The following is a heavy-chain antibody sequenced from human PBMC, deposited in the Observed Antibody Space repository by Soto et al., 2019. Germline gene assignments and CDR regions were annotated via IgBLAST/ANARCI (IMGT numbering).Heavy chain of an antibody. D-gene: IGHD5-12*01. CDR2: MNPNTGNS. CDR1: GYTFTSSD. J-gene: IGHJ3*02. V-gene: IGHV1-8*01. CDR3: AREPGYGLGAFDI. Sequence: ASVKVSCKASGYTFTSSDINWVRQAPGQGLEWMGWMNPNTGNSGFAQKFQGRVTMTSDTSISTAYMELSSLRSEDSAVYYCAREPGYGLGAFDIWGQGTIVTVSS.